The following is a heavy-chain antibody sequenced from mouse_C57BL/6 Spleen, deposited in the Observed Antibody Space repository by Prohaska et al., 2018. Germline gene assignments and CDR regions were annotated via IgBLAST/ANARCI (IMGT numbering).Heavy chain of an antibody. V-gene: IGHV1-26*01. J-gene: IGHJ2*01. CDR3: ARDYGSSYVGYFDY. Sequence: HGKSLEWIGDINPNNGGTNYNQKFKGKATLTVDKSSSTAYMELRSLTSEDSAVYYCARDYGSSYVGYFDYWGQGTTLTVSS. CDR2: INPNNGGT. D-gene: IGHD1-1*01.